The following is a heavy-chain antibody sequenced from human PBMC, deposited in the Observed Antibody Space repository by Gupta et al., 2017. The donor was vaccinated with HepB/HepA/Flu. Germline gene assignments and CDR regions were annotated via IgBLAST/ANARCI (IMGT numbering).Heavy chain of an antibody. V-gene: IGHV5-51*01. CDR3: ARLDDFWSGFRGYYFDY. CDR2: IYPGDSDT. Sequence: EVQLVQSGAEVKKPGESLKISCKGSGYSFTSYWIGWVRQMTGKGLEWMGIIYPGDSDTRYSPSFQGQVTISADKSISTAYLQWSSLKASDTAMYYCARLDDFWSGFRGYYFDYWGQGTLVTVSS. CDR1: GYSFTSYW. J-gene: IGHJ4*02. D-gene: IGHD3-3*01.